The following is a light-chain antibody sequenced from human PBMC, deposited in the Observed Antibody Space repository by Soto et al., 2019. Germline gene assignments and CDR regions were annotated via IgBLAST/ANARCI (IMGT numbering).Light chain of an antibody. CDR3: SSYAGSYTFV. J-gene: IGLJ2*01. CDR2: DVS. V-gene: IGLV2-11*01. CDR1: SNDVGGYNF. Sequence: QSALTQPRSVSGSPGQSVTISCTGTSNDVGGYNFVSWYQQHPGKVPKLFIYDVSRRPSGVPDRFSGSKSGNTASLTISGLQSEVEVDYFCSSYAGSYTFVFGGGTKLTVL.